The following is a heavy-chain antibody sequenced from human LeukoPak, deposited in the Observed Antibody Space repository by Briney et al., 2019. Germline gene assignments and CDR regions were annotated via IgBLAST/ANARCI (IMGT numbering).Heavy chain of an antibody. J-gene: IGHJ4*02. D-gene: IGHD3-16*02. Sequence: SETLSLTCTVSGGSISSRPYYWGWVRQPPGKGLEWIGTISCSGTTYYSPSLKSRVTISLDTSKNQFSLKLSSVTAADTAVYYCARRTFGGVIAYWGQGTLVTVSS. V-gene: IGHV4-39*07. CDR1: GGSISSRPYY. CDR3: ARRTFGGVIAY. CDR2: ISCSGTT.